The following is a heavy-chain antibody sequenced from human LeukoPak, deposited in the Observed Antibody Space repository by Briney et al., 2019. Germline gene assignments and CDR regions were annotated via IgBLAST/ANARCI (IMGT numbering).Heavy chain of an antibody. CDR1: GVSISSHY. J-gene: IGHJ4*02. CDR2: ISNSGST. Sequence: SETLSLTCTVSGVSISSHYWTWIRQPPGMGLEWLGFISNSGSTKYNPSLKSRVTISLDTSKNQFSLKLTSVTAADTAVYYCARESGGQSIDSWGQGTLVTVSS. CDR3: ARESGGQSIDS. D-gene: IGHD2-15*01. V-gene: IGHV4-4*08.